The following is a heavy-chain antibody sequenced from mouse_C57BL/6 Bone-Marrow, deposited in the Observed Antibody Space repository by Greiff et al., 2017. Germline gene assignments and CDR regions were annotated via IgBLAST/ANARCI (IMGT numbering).Heavy chain of an antibody. CDR3: AKPHHYYGCSSYYFDY. J-gene: IGHJ2*01. CDR2: ILPGSGST. D-gene: IGHD1-1*01. Sequence: VQVVESGAELMKPGASVKLSCKATGYTFTGYWIEWVKQRPGHGLEWIGEILPGSGSTNYNEKFKGKATITVDTSSNTAYMQLNSLTTEDSAIYCCAKPHHYYGCSSYYFDYGGQGTTRPVSS. V-gene: IGHV1-9*01. CDR1: GYTFTGYW.